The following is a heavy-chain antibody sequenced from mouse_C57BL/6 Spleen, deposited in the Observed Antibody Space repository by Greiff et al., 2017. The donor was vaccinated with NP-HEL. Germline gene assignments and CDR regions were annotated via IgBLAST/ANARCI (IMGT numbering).Heavy chain of an antibody. CDR3: ARSDYGSSTWFAY. Sequence: QVQLKQPGAELVMPGASVKLSCKASGYTFTGYWMHWVKQRPGQGLEWIGEIDPSDSDTNYNQKFKGKATLTVDKSSSTAYMQLSSLTSEDSAVYYCARSDYGSSTWFAYWGQGTLVTVSA. V-gene: IGHV1-69*01. CDR2: IDPSDSDT. J-gene: IGHJ3*01. D-gene: IGHD1-1*01. CDR1: GYTFTGYW.